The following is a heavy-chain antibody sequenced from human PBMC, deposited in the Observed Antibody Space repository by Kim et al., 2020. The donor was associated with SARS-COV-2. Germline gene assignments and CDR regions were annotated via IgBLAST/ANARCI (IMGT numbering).Heavy chain of an antibody. CDR1: GYTLSNYG. J-gene: IGHJ6*03. D-gene: IGHD6-13*01. Sequence: ASVKVSCKASGYTLSNYGITWVRQAPGQGLEWMGWTSAYNGNTDYAQKFQGRVTLTTDTSTSTAYMELGSLTSDDTAVYYCARGPYSSLYFYFYMDVWGKGTMVTVSS. V-gene: IGHV1-18*01. CDR3: ARGPYSSLYFYFYMDV. CDR2: TSAYNGNT.